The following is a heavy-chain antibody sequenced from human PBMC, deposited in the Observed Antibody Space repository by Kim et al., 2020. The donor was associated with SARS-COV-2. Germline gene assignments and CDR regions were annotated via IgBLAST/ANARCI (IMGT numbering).Heavy chain of an antibody. D-gene: IGHD6-19*01. CDR3: ARVSVAGRRGNWFDP. Sequence: PSLKSRVTISVDTSKNEFSLKLSSVTAADTAVYYCARVSVAGRRGNWFDPWGQGTLVTVSS. J-gene: IGHJ5*02. V-gene: IGHV4-59*01.